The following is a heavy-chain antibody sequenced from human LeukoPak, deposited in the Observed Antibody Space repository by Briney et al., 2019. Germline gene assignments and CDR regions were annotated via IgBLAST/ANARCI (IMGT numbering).Heavy chain of an antibody. CDR1: GGSISSSNYY. Sequence: PSETLSLTCTVSGGSISSSNYYWGWIRQPPGKGLEWIGSIFYSGSTYYNPSLKSRVTISVDTSKNQFSLKLSSVTAADTAVYYCARGKPRGDTNWFDPWGQGTLVTVSS. J-gene: IGHJ5*02. CDR3: ARGKPRGDTNWFDP. V-gene: IGHV4-39*07. D-gene: IGHD3-10*01. CDR2: IFYSGST.